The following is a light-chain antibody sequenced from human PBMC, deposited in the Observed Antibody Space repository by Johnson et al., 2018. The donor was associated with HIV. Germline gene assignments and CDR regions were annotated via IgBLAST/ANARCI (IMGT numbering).Light chain of an antibody. Sequence: QSVLTQPPSMSAAPGQRVTISCSGSSSNIGNNYVSWYQHVPGAAPKLLIYDNNRRPSGIPDRFSGSKSGTSATLGITGLQTGAEAVYYCGAWDSSRWTAFFGTGTKVTFL. CDR1: SSNIGNNY. CDR2: DNN. J-gene: IGLJ1*01. V-gene: IGLV1-51*01. CDR3: GAWDSSRWTAF.